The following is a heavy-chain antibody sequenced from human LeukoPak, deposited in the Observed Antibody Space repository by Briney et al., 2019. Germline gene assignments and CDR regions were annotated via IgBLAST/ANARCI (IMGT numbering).Heavy chain of an antibody. Sequence: ASVKVSCKASGYTFTSYTMHWVRQAPGQRLEWMGWINAGNGNTKYSQKFQGRVTITRDTSASTAYMELSSLRSEDTAVYYCARDYSGSYYRNTFDYWGQGTLVTVSS. J-gene: IGHJ4*02. CDR1: GYTFTSYT. CDR2: INAGNGNT. D-gene: IGHD1-26*01. V-gene: IGHV1-3*01. CDR3: ARDYSGSYYRNTFDY.